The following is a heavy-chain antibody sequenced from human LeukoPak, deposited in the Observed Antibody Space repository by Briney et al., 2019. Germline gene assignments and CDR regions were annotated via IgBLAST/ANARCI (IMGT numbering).Heavy chain of an antibody. D-gene: IGHD1-26*01. J-gene: IGHJ5*02. CDR2: INPSGSST. V-gene: IGHV1-46*01. CDR3: ARDNSVGETAWWFDP. Sequence: GSSVKVSCKAPGGTFSSYAISWVRQAPGQGLEWMGLINPSGSSTTYAQRFQGRVTMTRDISTSTDYMELTSLTSDDTAMYYCARDNSVGETAWWFDPWGQGTLVTVSS. CDR1: GGTFSSYA.